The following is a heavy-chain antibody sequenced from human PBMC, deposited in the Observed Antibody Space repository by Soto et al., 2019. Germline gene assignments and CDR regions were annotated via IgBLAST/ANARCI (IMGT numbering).Heavy chain of an antibody. Sequence: ASVKVSCKASGYTFTSYDINWVRQATGQGLEWMGWMNPNSGNTGYAQKFQGRVTMTRNTSISTAYMELSSLRSEDTAVYYCASVLLLMAVAGTLFDSWGQGTLVTVPS. CDR2: MNPNSGNT. D-gene: IGHD6-19*01. J-gene: IGHJ4*02. CDR1: GYTFTSYD. CDR3: ASVLLLMAVAGTLFDS. V-gene: IGHV1-8*01.